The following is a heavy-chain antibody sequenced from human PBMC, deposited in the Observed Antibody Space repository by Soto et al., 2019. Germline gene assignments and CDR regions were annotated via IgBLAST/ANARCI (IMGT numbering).Heavy chain of an antibody. D-gene: IGHD3-10*01. CDR3: ARHSNYYYGSGSDY. V-gene: IGHV3-53*04. J-gene: IGHJ4*02. Sequence: GGSLRLSCAASGFTVSSNYMSWVRQAPGKGLEWVSVIYSGGSTYYADSVKGRFTISRHNSKNTLYLQMNSLRAEDTAVYYWARHSNYYYGSGSDYWGQGTLVTVSS. CDR1: GFTVSSNY. CDR2: IYSGGST.